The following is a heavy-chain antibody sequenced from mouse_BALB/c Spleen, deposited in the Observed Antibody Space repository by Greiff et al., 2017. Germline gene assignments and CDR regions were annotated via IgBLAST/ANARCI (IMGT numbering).Heavy chain of an antibody. Sequence: VMLVESGPGLVQPSQSLSITCTVSGFSLTSYGVHWVRQSPGKGLEWLGVIWSGGSTDYNAAFISRLSISKDNSKSQVFFKMNSLQANDTAIYYCASFITTVVRGAMDYWGQGTSVTVSS. CDR3: ASFITTVVRGAMDY. V-gene: IGHV2-2*02. CDR2: IWSGGST. D-gene: IGHD1-1*01. CDR1: GFSLTSYG. J-gene: IGHJ4*01.